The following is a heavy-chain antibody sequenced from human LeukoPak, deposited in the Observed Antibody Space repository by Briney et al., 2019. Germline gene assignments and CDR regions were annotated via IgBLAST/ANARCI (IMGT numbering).Heavy chain of an antibody. D-gene: IGHD6-19*01. Sequence: GGSLRLSCAASGFTFSSYGMHWVRQAPGKGLEWVAFIRYDGSNKYYADSVKGRFTISRDNSKNTLYLQMNSLRAEDTAVYYCAKDRGSGANWFDPWGQGTLVTVSS. V-gene: IGHV3-30*02. CDR3: AKDRGSGANWFDP. CDR2: IRYDGSNK. CDR1: GFTFSSYG. J-gene: IGHJ5*02.